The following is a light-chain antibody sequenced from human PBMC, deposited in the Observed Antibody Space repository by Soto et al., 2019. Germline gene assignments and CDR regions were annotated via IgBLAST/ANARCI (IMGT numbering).Light chain of an antibody. Sequence: EIVLTQSPGTLSLSPGERATLSCRASQSVSSNYLAWYQQKPGQAPRLLIYGASSRATGIPDRFSGSGSGTDFTLTISRLEPEDFAVYYCQQGGSSPLTFAPGTKVDIK. CDR1: QSVSSNY. CDR3: QQGGSSPLT. J-gene: IGKJ3*01. V-gene: IGKV3-20*01. CDR2: GAS.